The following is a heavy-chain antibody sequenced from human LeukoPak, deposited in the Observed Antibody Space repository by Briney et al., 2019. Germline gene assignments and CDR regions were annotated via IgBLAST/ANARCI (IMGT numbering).Heavy chain of an antibody. D-gene: IGHD3-10*01. J-gene: IGHJ5*02. CDR3: AKNYYGSGTKGWFDP. V-gene: IGHV3-23*01. CDR1: GFTFSSFA. Sequence: KSGGSLRLSCAASGFTFSSFALSWVRQAPGKGLEWVSSISGSGGSTSYADSVKGRFTISRDNSKNTLYLQMNSLRAEDTAVYYCAKNYYGSGTKGWFDPWGQGTLVTVSS. CDR2: ISGSGGST.